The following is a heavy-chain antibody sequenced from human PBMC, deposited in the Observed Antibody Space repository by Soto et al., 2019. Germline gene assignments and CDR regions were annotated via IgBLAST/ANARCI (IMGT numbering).Heavy chain of an antibody. CDR3: ARDSITAMIVVVPVYGMDV. J-gene: IGHJ6*01. D-gene: IGHD2-2*01. V-gene: IGHV3-21*01. Sequence: AGSLSLSCAASGFTFSSYSMNWVRQAPGKGLEWVSSISSSSSYIYYADSVKGRFTISRDNAKNSLYLQMNSLRAEDTAVYYCARDSITAMIVVVPVYGMDVCRQGTTVPVST. CDR2: ISSSSSYI. CDR1: GFTFSSYS.